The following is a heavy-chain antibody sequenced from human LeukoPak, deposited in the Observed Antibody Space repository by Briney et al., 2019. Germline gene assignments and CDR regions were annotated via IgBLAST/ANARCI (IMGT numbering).Heavy chain of an antibody. CDR3: ARDLSSRGYTYGTPAFTFDI. Sequence: GGSLRLSCAASGLTFSTYWMSWVRQAPGKGLEWVANIKQDGSEKYYVDSVKGRFTISRDNAKNSLSLLMNSLRAEDTAVYYCARDLSSRGYTYGTPAFTFDIWGQGTMVTVSS. J-gene: IGHJ3*02. CDR1: GLTFSTYW. V-gene: IGHV3-7*01. CDR2: IKQDGSEK. D-gene: IGHD5-18*01.